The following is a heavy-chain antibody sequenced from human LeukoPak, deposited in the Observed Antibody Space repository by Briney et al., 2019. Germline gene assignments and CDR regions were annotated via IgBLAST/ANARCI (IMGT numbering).Heavy chain of an antibody. D-gene: IGHD2-2*01. CDR2: INWSGGST. Sequence: RPGGSLRLSCTASGFSFDEHGMSWVRHVPGKGLEWVSGINWSGGSTEYADPLRGRFIISRDNDKNSLYLQMDSLRAEDTALYYCARAPITSPFYFDYWGQGTLVTVSS. V-gene: IGHV3-20*04. J-gene: IGHJ4*02. CDR3: ARAPITSPFYFDY. CDR1: GFSFDEHG.